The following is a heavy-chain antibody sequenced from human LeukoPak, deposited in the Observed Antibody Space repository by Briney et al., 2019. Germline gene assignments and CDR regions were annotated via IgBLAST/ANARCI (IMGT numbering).Heavy chain of an antibody. CDR3: ARSRDDAGGGDY. CDR1: GYTFTSYA. CDR2: ISAGNGNT. Sequence: ASVKVSCKASGYTFTSYAIHWVRQAPGQRLEWMGWISAGNGNTKYSQNFQGRVTFISNTSATTAFMELSSLRSEDTAVYYCARSRDDAGGGDYWGQGTLVTVSS. D-gene: IGHD3-16*01. J-gene: IGHJ4*02. V-gene: IGHV1-3*01.